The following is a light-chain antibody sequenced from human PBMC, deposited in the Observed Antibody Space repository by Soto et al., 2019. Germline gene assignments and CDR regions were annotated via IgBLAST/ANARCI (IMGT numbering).Light chain of an antibody. CDR2: SNN. CDR3: AAWDDSLSGPL. Sequence: QPVLTQPPSASGTPGQRVTISCSGSSSNIGSHFVYWYQQLPGTAPKLLIYSNNQRPSGVPDRFSGSKSGTSASLAISGLRSEDEADYYCAAWDDSLSGPLFGGGTKLTVL. V-gene: IGLV1-47*02. CDR1: SSNIGSHF. J-gene: IGLJ2*01.